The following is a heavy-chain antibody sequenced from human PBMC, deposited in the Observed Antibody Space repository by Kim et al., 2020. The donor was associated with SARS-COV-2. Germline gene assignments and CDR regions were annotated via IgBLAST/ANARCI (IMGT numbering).Heavy chain of an antibody. V-gene: IGHV7-4-1*02. D-gene: IGHD3-22*01. CDR3: ARMYYYDSSGYYSTRTGDY. CDR1: GYTFTSYA. Sequence: ASVKVSCKASGYTFTSYAMNWVRQAPGQGLEWMGWINTNTGNPTYAQGFTGRFVFSLDTSVSTAYLQISSLKAEDTAMYYCARMYYYDSSGYYSTRTGDYWGQGTLVTVSS. CDR2: INTNTGNP. J-gene: IGHJ4*02.